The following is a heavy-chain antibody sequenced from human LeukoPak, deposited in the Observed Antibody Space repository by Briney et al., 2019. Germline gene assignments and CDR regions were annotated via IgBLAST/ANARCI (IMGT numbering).Heavy chain of an antibody. Sequence: ASVKVSCKASGYIFTNYAMSWVRQAPGQGLEWMRWINTNTGNPTYAQGFTGRFVFSLDTSVSTAYLQISSLKAEDTAMYYCARDSGQWLVDYWGQGTLVTVSS. D-gene: IGHD6-19*01. V-gene: IGHV7-4-1*02. CDR3: ARDSGQWLVDY. CDR1: GYIFTNYA. CDR2: INTNTGNP. J-gene: IGHJ4*02.